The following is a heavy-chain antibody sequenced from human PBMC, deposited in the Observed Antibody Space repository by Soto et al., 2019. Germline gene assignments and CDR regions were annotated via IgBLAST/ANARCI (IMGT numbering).Heavy chain of an antibody. V-gene: IGHV4-59*08. D-gene: IGHD6-13*01. Sequence: LSLTCTVSGGSISSYYWSWMRQPPGKGLEWIGNIYDSGNTNYNPSLKSRVTISLDTSKNQFSLKLSSVTAADTAVYYCARRYSSTWYFDSWGRGTLVTVS. CDR2: IYDSGNT. CDR3: ARRYSSTWYFDS. CDR1: GGSISSYY. J-gene: IGHJ4*02.